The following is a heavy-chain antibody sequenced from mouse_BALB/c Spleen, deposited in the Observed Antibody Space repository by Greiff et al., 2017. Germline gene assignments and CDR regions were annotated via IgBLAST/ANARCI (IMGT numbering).Heavy chain of an antibody. D-gene: IGHD2-4*01. J-gene: IGHJ3*01. CDR2: IYPGSGNT. CDR1: GYTFTDYY. Sequence: QVQLQQSGAELARPGASVKLSCKASGYTFTDYYINWVKQRTGQGLEWIGEIYPGSGNTYYNEKFKGKATLTADKSSSTAYMQLSSLTSEDSAVYFCARSLGLRDWFAYWGQGTLVTVSA. CDR3: ARSLGLRDWFAY. V-gene: IGHV1-77*01.